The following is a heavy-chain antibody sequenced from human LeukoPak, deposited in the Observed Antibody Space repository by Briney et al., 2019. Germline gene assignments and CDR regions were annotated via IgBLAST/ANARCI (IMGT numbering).Heavy chain of an antibody. J-gene: IGHJ4*02. V-gene: IGHV3-30*18. CDR1: GFTFSRYW. D-gene: IGHD6-19*01. Sequence: QPGGSLRLSCAASGFTFSRYWMHWVRQAPGKGLEWVAVISYDGSNKYYADSVKGRFTISRDNSKNTLYLQMNSLRAEDTAVYYCAKDTSGWYYFDYWGQGTLVTVSS. CDR3: AKDTSGWYYFDY. CDR2: ISYDGSNK.